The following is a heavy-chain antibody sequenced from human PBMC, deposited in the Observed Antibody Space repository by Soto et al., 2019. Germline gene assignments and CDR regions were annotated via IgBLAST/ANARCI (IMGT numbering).Heavy chain of an antibody. D-gene: IGHD3-16*01. J-gene: IGHJ5*01. CDR1: GFNFSSYA. CDR3: AKDRRAGGNSAFYFDF. V-gene: IGHV3-23*01. Sequence: LRLSCAASGFNFSSYAMSWVRQAPGKGLEWVSLISATGGGTYYADSVKGRFTISRDNSDNTLYLQVHSLRAEDTAVYYCAKDRRAGGNSAFYFDFWGQGAQVTVS. CDR2: ISATGGGT.